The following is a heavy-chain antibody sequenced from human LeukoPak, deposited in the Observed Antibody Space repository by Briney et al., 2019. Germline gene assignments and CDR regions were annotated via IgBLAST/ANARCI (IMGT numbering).Heavy chain of an antibody. CDR2: ISAYNDNT. Sequence: GASVKVSCKASGYTFTSYGISWVRQAPGQGLEWMGWISAYNDNTNYAQKLQGRVTMTTDTSTSTAYMELRSLRSDDTAVYYCARDTSYDFWSGYRGKYFDYWGQGTLVTVSS. J-gene: IGHJ4*02. V-gene: IGHV1-18*01. D-gene: IGHD3-3*01. CDR1: GYTFTSYG. CDR3: ARDTSYDFWSGYRGKYFDY.